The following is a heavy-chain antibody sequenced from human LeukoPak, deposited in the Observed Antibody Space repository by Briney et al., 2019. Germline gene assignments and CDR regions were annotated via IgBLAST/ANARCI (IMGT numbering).Heavy chain of an antibody. D-gene: IGHD1-26*01. CDR2: ISLDGGNK. CDR1: GFTFNNYA. CDR3: AKDGIVGSPLFKFDY. V-gene: IGHV3-30-3*01. J-gene: IGHJ4*02. Sequence: PGRSLRLSCAASGFTFNNYAIHWVRQAPGKGLEWVAIISLDGGNKYYADSVKGRFTISRDNHKNTLYLQMNSLRAEDTAVYYCAKDGIVGSPLFKFDYWGQGTLVTVSS.